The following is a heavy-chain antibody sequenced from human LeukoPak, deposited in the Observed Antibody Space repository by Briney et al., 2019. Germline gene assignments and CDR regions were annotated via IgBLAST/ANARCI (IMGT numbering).Heavy chain of an antibody. CDR3: ARVSEYDSSGYYLNYFDY. CDR1: GYSFTSYW. CDR2: IYPGDSDT. V-gene: IGHV5-51*01. Sequence: GESLQISCKGSGYSFTSYWIGWVRQMPGKGLEWMGIIYPGDSDTRYSPSFQGQVTISADKSISTAYLQWSSLKASDTAMYYCARVSEYDSSGYYLNYFDYWGQGTLVTVSS. J-gene: IGHJ4*02. D-gene: IGHD3-22*01.